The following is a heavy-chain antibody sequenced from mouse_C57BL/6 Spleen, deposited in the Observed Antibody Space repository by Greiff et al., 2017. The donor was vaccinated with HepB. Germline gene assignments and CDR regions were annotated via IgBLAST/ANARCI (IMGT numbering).Heavy chain of an antibody. V-gene: IGHV5-6*02. CDR3: ARQGRAWFAY. J-gene: IGHJ3*01. Sequence: DVKLVESGGDLVKPGGSLKLSCAASGFTFSSYGMSWVRQTPDKRLEWVATISSGGSYTYYPDSVKGRFTISRDNAKNTLYLQMSRLKSEDTAMYYCARQGRAWFAYWGQGTLVTVSA. CDR1: GFTFSSYG. CDR2: ISSGGSYT.